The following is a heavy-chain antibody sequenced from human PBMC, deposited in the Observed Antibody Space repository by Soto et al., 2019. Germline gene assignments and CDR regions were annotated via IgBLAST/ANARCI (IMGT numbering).Heavy chain of an antibody. CDR1: GGSISSGGYY. V-gene: IGHV4-31*02. CDR2: IYYSGST. CDR3: AGDLYFYGSGTYYGMDV. D-gene: IGHD3-10*01. J-gene: IGHJ6*02. Sequence: SETLSLTCSVSGGSISSGGYYWSWIRQHPGKGLEWIGYIYYSGSTYYNPSLKSRVTISVDTSKNQFSLKLSSVTAADTAVYYCAGDLYFYGSGTYYGMDVWGQGTTVTVSS.